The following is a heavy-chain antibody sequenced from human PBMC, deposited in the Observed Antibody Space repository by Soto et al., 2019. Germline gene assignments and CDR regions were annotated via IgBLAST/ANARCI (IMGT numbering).Heavy chain of an antibody. CDR3: ARDRDYYESSGPMDV. Sequence: SETLSLTCTVSGGSISQYYWSWIRQTLGKGLEWIGYIYYSGTTNYNPSLKSRVTISVDTSKNQFSLMLSSVTAADTAVYYCARDRDYYESSGPMDVWGQGTTVTVSS. D-gene: IGHD3-22*01. J-gene: IGHJ6*02. CDR2: IYYSGTT. CDR1: GGSISQYY. V-gene: IGHV4-59*01.